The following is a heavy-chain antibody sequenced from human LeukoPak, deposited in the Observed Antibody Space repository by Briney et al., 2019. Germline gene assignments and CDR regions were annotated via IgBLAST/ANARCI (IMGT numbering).Heavy chain of an antibody. CDR1: GGSISSGGYY. CDR2: IYYSGTA. J-gene: IGHJ3*01. Sequence: SETLSLTCSVSGGSISSGGYYWSWIRQLLGKGLEWIGYIYYSGTAYYNPSLKSRITISVDTSKSQFSLRLFSVTAADTAVYYCARVTDYYDPGAFDVWGQGTTVTVSS. CDR3: ARVTDYYDPGAFDV. D-gene: IGHD3-22*01. V-gene: IGHV4-31*03.